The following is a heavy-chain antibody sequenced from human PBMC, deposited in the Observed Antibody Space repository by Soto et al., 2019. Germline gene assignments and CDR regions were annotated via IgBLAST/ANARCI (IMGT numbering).Heavy chain of an antibody. Sequence: GASVKVSCKASGYTFTGYYMHWVRQAPGQGLEWMGWINPNSGGTNYAQKFQGWVTMTRGTSISTAYMELSRLRSDDTAVYYCASQGGRGTSSNYYGMDVRGQGTTVTVSS. CDR1: GYTFTGYY. J-gene: IGHJ6*02. CDR2: INPNSGGT. D-gene: IGHD2-2*01. V-gene: IGHV1-2*04. CDR3: ASQGGRGTSSNYYGMDV.